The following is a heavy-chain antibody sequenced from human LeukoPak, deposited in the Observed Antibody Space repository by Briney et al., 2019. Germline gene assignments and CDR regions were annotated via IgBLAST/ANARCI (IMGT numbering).Heavy chain of an antibody. Sequence: SETLSLTCTVSGGSISSSNYYWSWIRQPAGKGLEWIGRFYTSERTNYNPSLKSRVTISVDTSKNQFSLKLTSVTAADTAVYYCARLSRFRYCSSTSCYTPAFDIWGQGTMVTVSS. V-gene: IGHV4-61*02. CDR3: ARLSRFRYCSSTSCYTPAFDI. CDR1: GGSISSSNYY. J-gene: IGHJ3*02. CDR2: FYTSERT. D-gene: IGHD2-2*02.